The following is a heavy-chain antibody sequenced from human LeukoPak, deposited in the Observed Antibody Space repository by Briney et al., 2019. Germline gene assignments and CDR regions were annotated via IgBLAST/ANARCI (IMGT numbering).Heavy chain of an antibody. CDR1: GGSISSGGYY. CDR3: GRDRGYCSGGSCYSGLIDY. J-gene: IGHJ4*02. V-gene: IGHV4-31*03. D-gene: IGHD2-15*01. CDR2: IYYSRST. Sequence: SETLSLTCTVSGGSISSGGYYWSWIRQHPGKGLEWIGYIYYSRSTYYNPSLKSRVTISVDTSKNQFSLKLSSVTAADTAVYYCGRDRGYCSGGSCYSGLIDYWGQETRVTVSS.